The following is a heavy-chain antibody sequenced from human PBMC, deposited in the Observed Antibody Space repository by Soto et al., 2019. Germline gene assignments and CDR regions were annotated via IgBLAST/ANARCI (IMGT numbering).Heavy chain of an antibody. Sequence: LRLSCAASGFTFSSYAMSWVRQAPGKGLEWIGYSSNSGSFTRYADSVKGRFSISRDNAKSPLYLQISSLRGDDTATYYCVKSGDNYNLLDYWGQGTPVTVSS. CDR3: VKSGDNYNLLDY. CDR2: SSNSGSFT. CDR1: GFTFSSYA. D-gene: IGHD1-1*01. V-gene: IGHV3-11*06. J-gene: IGHJ4*02.